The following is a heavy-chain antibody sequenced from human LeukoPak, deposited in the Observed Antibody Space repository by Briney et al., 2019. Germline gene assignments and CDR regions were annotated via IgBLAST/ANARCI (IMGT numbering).Heavy chain of an antibody. D-gene: IGHD2-15*01. CDR2: IRYDGSNK. V-gene: IGHV3-30*02. CDR1: GFTFSSYG. CDR3: AKGRQSGGSSRSGGGFDY. J-gene: IGHJ4*02. Sequence: PGGSLRLSCAASGFTFSSYGMHWVRQAPGKGLEWVAFIRYDGSNKYYADSVKGRFTISRDNSKNTLYLQMNSLRAEDTAVYYCAKGRQSGGSSRSGGGFDYWGQGTLVTVSS.